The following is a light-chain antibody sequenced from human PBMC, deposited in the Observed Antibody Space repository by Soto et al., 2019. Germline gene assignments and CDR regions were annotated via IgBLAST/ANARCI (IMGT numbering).Light chain of an antibody. J-gene: IGKJ4*01. CDR2: AAS. Sequence: DMEMTQSPSSLSAFVGDRVTITCRASQSISNYLNWYQHKPGKVPKLLIYAASSLQSGVPTRFSGSGSRPDFTLTIHSQQPEDFATYYSQQSYGTPLTFGGGTKIELK. CDR1: QSISNY. V-gene: IGKV1-39*01. CDR3: QQSYGTPLT.